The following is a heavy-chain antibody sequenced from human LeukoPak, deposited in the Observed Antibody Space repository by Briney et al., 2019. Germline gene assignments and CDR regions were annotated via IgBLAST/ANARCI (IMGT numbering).Heavy chain of an antibody. V-gene: IGHV4-34*01. J-gene: IGHJ4*02. D-gene: IGHD5-24*01. CDR2: INHSGST. CDR3: ASRRRDGYNSPPDY. Sequence: KPSETLSLTCAVYGGSFSGYYWSWIRQPPGKGLEWIGEINHSGSTNYNPSLKSRVTISVDTSKNQFSLKLSSVTAAGTAVYYCASRRRDGYNSPPDYWGQGTLVTVSS. CDR1: GGSFSGYY.